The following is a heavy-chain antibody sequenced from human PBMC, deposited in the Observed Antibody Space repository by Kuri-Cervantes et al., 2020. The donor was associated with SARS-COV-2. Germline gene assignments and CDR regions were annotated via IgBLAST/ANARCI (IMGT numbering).Heavy chain of an antibody. CDR1: GYTFTGYY. V-gene: IGHV1-2*06. J-gene: IGHJ3*02. D-gene: IGHD3-22*01. CDR3: AQLQFGDYYDSSGYPDAFDI. Sequence: ASVKVSCKASGYTFTGYYMHWVRQAPGQGLEWMGRINPNSGGTNYAQKFQGRVTMTRDTSISTAYMELGRLRSDDTAVYYCAQLQFGDYYDSSGYPDAFDIWGQGTMVTVSS. CDR2: INPNSGGT.